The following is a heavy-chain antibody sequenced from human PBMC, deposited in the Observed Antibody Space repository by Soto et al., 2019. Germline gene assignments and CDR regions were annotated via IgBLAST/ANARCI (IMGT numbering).Heavy chain of an antibody. J-gene: IGHJ4*02. CDR3: ATGRGQRGDY. V-gene: IGHV4-31*03. Sequence: SETLSLTCTVSGGSISSGGYYWSWIRQHPGKGLEWIGYIYYSGSTYYNPSLKSRVTISVDTSKNQFSLKLSSVTAADTAVYYCATGRGQRGDYWGQGTLVTVSS. CDR1: GGSISSGGYY. D-gene: IGHD1-1*01. CDR2: IYYSGST.